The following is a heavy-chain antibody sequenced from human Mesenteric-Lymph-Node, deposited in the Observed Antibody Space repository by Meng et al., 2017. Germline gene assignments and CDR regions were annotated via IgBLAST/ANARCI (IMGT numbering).Heavy chain of an antibody. J-gene: IGHJ6*02. CDR2: FDPEDGET. CDR3: ASAPYDFWGGYLGYYYYGMDV. V-gene: IGHV1-24*01. Sequence: ASVKVSCKVSGYTLTELSMHWVRQAPGKGLEWMGGFDPEDGETIYAQKFQGRVTMTEDTSTDTAYMELSSLRSDDTAVYYCASAPYDFWGGYLGYYYYGMDVWGQGTTVTVSS. CDR1: GYTLTELS. D-gene: IGHD3-3*01.